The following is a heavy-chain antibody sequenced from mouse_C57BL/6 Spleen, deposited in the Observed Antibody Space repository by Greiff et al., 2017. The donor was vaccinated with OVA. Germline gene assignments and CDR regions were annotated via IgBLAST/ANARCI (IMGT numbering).Heavy chain of an antibody. J-gene: IGHJ3*01. V-gene: IGHV14-4*01. Sequence: VQLQQSGAELVRPGASVKLSCTASGSNIKDDYMHWVKQRPEQGLEWIGWLDPENGDTEYASNFPGKATIPADTTSNTAYLQLSSLTSEDTAVYYCTTNSWFAYWGQGTLVTVSA. CDR1: GSNIKDDY. CDR3: TTNSWFAY. CDR2: LDPENGDT.